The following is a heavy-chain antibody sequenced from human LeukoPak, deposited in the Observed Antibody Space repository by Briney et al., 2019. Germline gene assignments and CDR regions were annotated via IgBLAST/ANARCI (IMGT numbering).Heavy chain of an antibody. Sequence: SVKVSCKASVFTFTCSAVQWVRQARGQRLEWIGWIVVGSGNTNYAQKFQGRVTITRDMSTSTAYMELSSLRSEDTAVYYCAADLYDYGDYVLGYWGQGTLVTVSS. J-gene: IGHJ4*02. D-gene: IGHD4-17*01. CDR1: VFTFTCSA. V-gene: IGHV1-58*01. CDR2: IVVGSGNT. CDR3: AADLYDYGDYVLGY.